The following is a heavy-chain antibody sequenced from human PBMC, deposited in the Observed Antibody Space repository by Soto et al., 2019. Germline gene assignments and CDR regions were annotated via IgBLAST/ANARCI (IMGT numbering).Heavy chain of an antibody. CDR2: ISADNDNT. CDR1: GYTFTSYG. CDR3: ARDSGASPGRFDP. Sequence: ASVKVSCKASGYTFTSYGVSWVRQAPGQGLEWMGWISADNDNTKYAQKLQDRVTLTTDTSTNTAYMELRSLRSDDTAVYYCARDSGASPGRFDPWGQGTLVTVS. D-gene: IGHD2-15*01. J-gene: IGHJ5*02. V-gene: IGHV1-18*01.